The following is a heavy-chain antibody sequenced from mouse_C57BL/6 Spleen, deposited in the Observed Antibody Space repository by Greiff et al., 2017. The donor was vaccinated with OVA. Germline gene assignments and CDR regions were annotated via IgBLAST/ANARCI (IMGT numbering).Heavy chain of an antibody. Sequence: EVQLVESGPELVKPGASVKMSCKASGYTFTDYNMHWVKQSHGKSLEWIGYINPNNGGTSYNQKFKGKATLTVNKSSSTAYMELRSLTSEDSAVYYCASHYDRFGWFAYWGQGTLVTVSA. CDR1: GYTFTDYN. CDR2: INPNNGGT. D-gene: IGHD2-4*01. J-gene: IGHJ3*01. CDR3: ASHYDRFGWFAY. V-gene: IGHV1-22*01.